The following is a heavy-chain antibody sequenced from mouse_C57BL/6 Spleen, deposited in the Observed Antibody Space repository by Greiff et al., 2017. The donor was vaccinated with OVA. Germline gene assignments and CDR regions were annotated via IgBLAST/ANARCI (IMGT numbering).Heavy chain of an antibody. V-gene: IGHV1-55*01. D-gene: IGHD3-2*02. CDR1: GYTFTSYW. Sequence: VQLQQPGAELVKPGASVKMSCKASGYTFTSYWITWVKQRPGQGLEWIGDIYPGSGSTSYNEKFKSKATLTVDTSSSTAYMQLSSLTSEDSAVYYCAREKDSSGRGFAYWGQGTLVTVSA. J-gene: IGHJ3*01. CDR2: IYPGSGST. CDR3: AREKDSSGRGFAY.